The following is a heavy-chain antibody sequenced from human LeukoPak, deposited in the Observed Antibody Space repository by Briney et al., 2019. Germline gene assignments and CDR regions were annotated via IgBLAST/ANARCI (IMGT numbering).Heavy chain of an antibody. Sequence: GGSLRLSCAASGFSFSDFPMHWVRQAPGKGLEFVSAISSNGASTYYANSVRGRFTISRDNSKNTLYLQMNSLRAEDTAVYYCARERVEHQQLVGGNYWGQGTLVTVSS. CDR3: ARERVEHQQLVGGNY. CDR1: GFSFSDFP. J-gene: IGHJ4*02. V-gene: IGHV3-64*01. D-gene: IGHD6-6*01. CDR2: ISSNGAST.